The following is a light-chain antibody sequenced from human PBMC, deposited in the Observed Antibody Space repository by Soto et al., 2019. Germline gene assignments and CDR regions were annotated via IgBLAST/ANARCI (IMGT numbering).Light chain of an antibody. CDR1: QSVANR. J-gene: IGKJ5*01. CDR3: QQSYSTPIT. CDR2: GAI. V-gene: IGKV3-15*01. Sequence: EIVMTQSPATLSVSPGERATLSCRASQSVANRLAWYQHTPGQAPRLLIYGAIYRATGVPAKFSGSGSGTDFTLTIASLQPEDFSTYYCQQSYSTPITFGQGTRLEIK.